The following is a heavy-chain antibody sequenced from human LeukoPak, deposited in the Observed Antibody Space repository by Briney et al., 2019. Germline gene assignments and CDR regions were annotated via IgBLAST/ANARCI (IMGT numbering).Heavy chain of an antibody. V-gene: IGHV3-33*08. J-gene: IGHJ6*03. Sequence: GGSLRLSCAASGFTFSSYAMHWVRQAPGKGLEWVAVIWYDGSNKYYADSVKGRFTISRDNSKNTLYLQMNSLRAEDTAVYYCARNVVSSGYPTYYYYYMDVWGKGTTVTVSS. D-gene: IGHD3-22*01. CDR1: GFTFSSYA. CDR3: ARNVVSSGYPTYYYYYMDV. CDR2: IWYDGSNK.